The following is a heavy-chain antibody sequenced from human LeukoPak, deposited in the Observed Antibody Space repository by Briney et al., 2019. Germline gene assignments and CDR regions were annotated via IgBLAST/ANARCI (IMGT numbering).Heavy chain of an antibody. D-gene: IGHD3-16*01. CDR2: IYYSGST. CDR1: GGSISSSSYY. Sequence: SETLSLTCTVSGGSISSSSYYWGWIRQPPGKGLEWIGSIYYSGSTYYNPSLKSRVTISVDTSKNQFSLKLSSGTAGDGAVYYCARERGGGGLADAFDIWGQGTMVTVSS. V-gene: IGHV4-39*07. J-gene: IGHJ3*02. CDR3: ARERGGGGLADAFDI.